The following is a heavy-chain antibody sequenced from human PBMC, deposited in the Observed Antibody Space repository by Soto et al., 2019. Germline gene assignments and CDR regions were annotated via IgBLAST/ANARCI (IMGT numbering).Heavy chain of an antibody. Sequence: EVQLLESGGGLVQPGGSLRLSCAASGFTFNNYAMTWVRQAPGKGLEWVSAISGGGDTTSYADSVKGRFTVSRDGSKNKLSLQMGSLRAEDTALYYCAKGRGGSGSLTPRVDFWGQGSLVTVSS. CDR3: AKGRGGSGSLTPRVDF. V-gene: IGHV3-23*01. J-gene: IGHJ4*02. CDR1: GFTFNNYA. D-gene: IGHD3-10*01. CDR2: ISGGGDTT.